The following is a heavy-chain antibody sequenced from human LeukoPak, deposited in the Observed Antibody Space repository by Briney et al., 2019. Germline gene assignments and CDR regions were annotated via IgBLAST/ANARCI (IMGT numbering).Heavy chain of an antibody. CDR2: VGGGGDYT. D-gene: IGHD2-21*02. J-gene: IGHJ4*02. CDR3: VGRTASDF. Sequence: GGSLRLSCAASGFTFTSYVMSWVRQAPGKGLEWVASVGGGGDYTYYSDSVKGRFTISRDNSENTVYLQMKSLRAEDTAVYYCVGRTASDFWGQGALVTVSS. V-gene: IGHV3-23*01. CDR1: GFTFTSYV.